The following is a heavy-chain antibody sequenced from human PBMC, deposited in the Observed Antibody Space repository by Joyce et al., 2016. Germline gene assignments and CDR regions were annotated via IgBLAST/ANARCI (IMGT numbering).Heavy chain of an antibody. J-gene: IGHJ4*02. CDR1: GYYFISYW. Sequence: EVQLVQSGAELKKPGESLKISCEASGYYFISYWIGWVRRMPGKGLEWMGIIYPGGSNPRYGPSFEGQVTISADKSINTAYLEWSSLKASDTAIYYCVRQVVGDKDYWGQGTLVTVSS. D-gene: IGHD1-26*01. CDR3: VRQVVGDKDY. CDR2: IYPGGSNP. V-gene: IGHV5-51*01.